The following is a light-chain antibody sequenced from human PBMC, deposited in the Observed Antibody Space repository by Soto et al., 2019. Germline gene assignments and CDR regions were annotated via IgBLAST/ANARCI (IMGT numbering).Light chain of an antibody. Sequence: QAVVTQEPSLTVSPGGTVTRACDSSTGAVTSGHYPYWFQQKPGQAPRTLIADTNNKFSWTPARFSGSLLGGKAALTLSGSQPEDEAEYFCLLSYRGSYWVFGGGTKVTVL. V-gene: IGLV7-46*01. CDR3: LLSYRGSYWV. J-gene: IGLJ3*02. CDR1: TGAVTSGHY. CDR2: DTN.